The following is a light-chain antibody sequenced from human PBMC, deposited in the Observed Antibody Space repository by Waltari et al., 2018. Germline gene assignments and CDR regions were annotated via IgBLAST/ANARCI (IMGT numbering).Light chain of an antibody. CDR3: QQYNTYSTYT. CDR2: STS. V-gene: IGKV1-5*03. CDR1: QSIRTW. J-gene: IGKJ2*01. Sequence: DIQMTQSPSILSASVGDRGNITCRASQSIRTWLAWYQQKPGKAPKLLLYSTSNLETGVPSRFSGSASGTEFSLTISSLQPDDFATYYCQQYNTYSTYTFGQGTKLEIK.